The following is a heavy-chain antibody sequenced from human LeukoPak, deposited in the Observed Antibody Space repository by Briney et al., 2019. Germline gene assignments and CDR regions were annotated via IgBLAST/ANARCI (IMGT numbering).Heavy chain of an antibody. CDR2: IYYSLST. CDR3: ARDVVAAPRTSDY. V-gene: IGHV4-39*07. J-gene: IGHJ4*02. D-gene: IGHD6-13*01. CDR1: GGSISSISYY. Sequence: SESLSLTCTVAGGSISSISYYWGWILHPPGKGLEWIGSIYYSLSTNYNPSLKSRVTMSLDTSKNQFSLQLSSVTAADTAVYYCARDVVAAPRTSDYWGQGTLVPVSS.